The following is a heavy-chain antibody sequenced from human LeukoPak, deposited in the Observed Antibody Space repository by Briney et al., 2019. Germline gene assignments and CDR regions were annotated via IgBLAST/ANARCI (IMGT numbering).Heavy chain of an antibody. CDR3: AKDMSVEYSSSSGFDY. CDR1: GFTFDDYA. V-gene: IGHV3-9*03. D-gene: IGHD6-6*01. CDR2: ISWNSVSI. J-gene: IGHJ4*02. Sequence: GRSLRLSCAASGFTFDDYAMHWVRQAPGKGLEWVSGISWNSVSIGYADSVKGRFTISRDNAKNSLYLQMNSLRAEDMALYYCAKDMSVEYSSSSGFDYWGQGTLVTVSS.